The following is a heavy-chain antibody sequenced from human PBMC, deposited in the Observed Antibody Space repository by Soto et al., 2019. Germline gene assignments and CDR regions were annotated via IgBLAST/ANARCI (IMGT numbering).Heavy chain of an antibody. D-gene: IGHD3-16*01. CDR3: ATGGHNDGYNFYHGMDV. V-gene: IGHV1-69*01. CDR2: VIPLFDTA. Sequence: QVQVVQSGAEVKKPGSSVKVSCKVSGGIFTNNAISWVRQAPGQGLEWLGGVIPLFDTAYYAQIFRGRLRISAYVATTTAYMELSGLTSADTAVYFCATGGHNDGYNFYHGMDVWGQGTTVTVS. J-gene: IGHJ6*02. CDR1: GGIFTNNA.